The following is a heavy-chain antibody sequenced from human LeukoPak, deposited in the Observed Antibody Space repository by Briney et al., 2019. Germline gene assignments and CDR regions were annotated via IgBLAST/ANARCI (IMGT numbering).Heavy chain of an antibody. D-gene: IGHD6-19*01. CDR1: GFTFSGSA. J-gene: IGHJ6*03. CDR2: IRSKANSYAT. CDR3: AVAGNQLLYYYYYMDV. V-gene: IGHV3-73*01. Sequence: GGSLRLSCAASGFTFSGSAMHWVRQASGKGLEWVGRIRSKANSYATAYAASVKGRFTISRDDSKNTAYLQMNSLKTEDTAVYYRAVAGNQLLYYYYYMDVWGKGTTVTVSS.